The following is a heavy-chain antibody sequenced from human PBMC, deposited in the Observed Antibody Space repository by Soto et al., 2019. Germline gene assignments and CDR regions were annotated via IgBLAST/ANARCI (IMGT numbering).Heavy chain of an antibody. CDR1: GFTFSSYW. D-gene: IGHD5-18*01. CDR2: INSDGSTT. J-gene: IGHJ4*02. V-gene: IGHV3-74*01. Sequence: EVQLVESGGGLVQPGGSLSLSGAASGFTFSSYWMLWVRQAPGKGLVWVSRINSDGSTTSYADSVKGRFTISRDNAKNTLYLQMNSLRAEDTAVYYCARVNPGYSYVNYWGQGTLVTVSS. CDR3: ARVNPGYSYVNY.